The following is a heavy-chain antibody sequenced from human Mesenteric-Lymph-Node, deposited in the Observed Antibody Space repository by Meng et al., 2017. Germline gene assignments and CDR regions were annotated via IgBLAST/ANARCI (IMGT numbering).Heavy chain of an antibody. V-gene: IGHV4-34*12. CDR2: IIHGGSP. D-gene: IGHD2-8*02. J-gene: IGHJ4*02. Sequence: QVQLQQGGAVLWTPSETLSLHCAFNGGSLRGAYWNWIRQPPGKGLEWIGEIIHGGSPSYNPSLKSRVTISIDTSKNQLSLMLSSVTAADTAVYYCARRPTGIDYWGQGTLVTVSS. CDR1: GGSLRGAY. CDR3: ARRPTGIDY.